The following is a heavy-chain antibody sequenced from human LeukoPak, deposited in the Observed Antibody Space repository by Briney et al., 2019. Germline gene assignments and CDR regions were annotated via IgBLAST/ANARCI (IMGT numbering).Heavy chain of an antibody. D-gene: IGHD6-13*01. Sequence: ASVKVSCKASGYTFTGYYMHWVRQAPGQGLEWMGWINPNSGGTNYAQKFQGRVTMTRDTSISTAYMELSRLRSDDTAVYYCARVAAAGTNFDYWGQGTLVTVSS. CDR1: GYTFTGYY. CDR2: INPNSGGT. CDR3: ARVAAAGTNFDY. V-gene: IGHV1-2*02. J-gene: IGHJ4*02.